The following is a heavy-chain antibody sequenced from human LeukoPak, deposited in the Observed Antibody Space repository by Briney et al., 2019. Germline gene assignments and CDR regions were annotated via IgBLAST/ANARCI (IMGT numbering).Heavy chain of an antibody. CDR2: INHSGSS. CDR1: GGSFSGYY. CDR3: ARLKRTRASDY. J-gene: IGHJ4*02. Sequence: SETLSLTCAVYGGSFSGYYWSWIRQPPGKGLEWIGEINHSGSSNYNPSLKSRVTISVDTSKNQFSLKLSSVTAADTAVYYCARLKRTRASDYWGQGTLVTVSS. D-gene: IGHD1-7*01. V-gene: IGHV4-34*01.